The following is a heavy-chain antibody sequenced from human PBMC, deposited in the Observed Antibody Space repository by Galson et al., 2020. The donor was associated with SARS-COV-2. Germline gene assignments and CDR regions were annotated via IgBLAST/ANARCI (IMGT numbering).Heavy chain of an antibody. D-gene: IGHD6-6*01. CDR1: GFTFNNYW. CDR2: IKEDGSVK. CDR3: ARIGYRSSSNDY. V-gene: IGHV3-7*05. Sequence: GGSLRLSCVASGFTFNNYWMTWVRQAPGKGLEWVANIKEDGSVKYYVDSVKGRFTISRDNAKNSVYLQMNSLRAEDTAVYYCARIGYRSSSNDYWGQGTLVTVSS. J-gene: IGHJ4*02.